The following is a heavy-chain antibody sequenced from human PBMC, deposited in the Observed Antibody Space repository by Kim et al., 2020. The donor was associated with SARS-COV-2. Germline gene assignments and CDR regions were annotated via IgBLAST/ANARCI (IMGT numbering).Heavy chain of an antibody. V-gene: IGHV3-23*01. Sequence: YAYPVKGGFTVSRDITKATIYLQMNSLRAEDTALYYCAKDHPSSGWPTFDSWGQGTLVTVSS. J-gene: IGHJ4*02. D-gene: IGHD6-19*01. CDR3: AKDHPSSGWPTFDS.